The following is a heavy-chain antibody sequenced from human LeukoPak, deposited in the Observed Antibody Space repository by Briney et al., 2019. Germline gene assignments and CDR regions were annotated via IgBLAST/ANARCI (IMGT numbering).Heavy chain of an antibody. V-gene: IGHV4-30-4*01. J-gene: IGHJ5*02. CDR2: MYYSGST. Sequence: SQTLSLTYTVSGGSISSGDYYWSWIRQPPGNGLEWIAYMYYSGSTYYNPSLKSRVTMSADTSKNQLSLKLRSVTVLDTAVYYCARPYYYDSRIDPWGQGILVTVSS. CDR3: ARPYYYDSRIDP. CDR1: GGSISSGDYY. D-gene: IGHD3-22*01.